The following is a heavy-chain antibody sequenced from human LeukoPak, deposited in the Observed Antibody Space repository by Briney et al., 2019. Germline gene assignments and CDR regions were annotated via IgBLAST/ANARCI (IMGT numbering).Heavy chain of an antibody. CDR1: GGSISSISYY. J-gene: IGHJ2*01. CDR3: ARDRSDTTGYYVKAYFDL. D-gene: IGHD3-22*01. CDR2: IYYSGST. V-gene: IGHV4-39*07. Sequence: SETLSLTCTVSGGSISSISYYWGWIRQPPGKGLEWIGSIYYSGSTYYNPSLKSRVTVSVDTSKNQFSLKLSSVTAADTAFYYCARDRSDTTGYYVKAYFDLWGRGTLVTVSS.